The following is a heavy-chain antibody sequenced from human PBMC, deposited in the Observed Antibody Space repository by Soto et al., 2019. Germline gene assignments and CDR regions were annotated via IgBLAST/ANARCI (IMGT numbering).Heavy chain of an antibody. V-gene: IGHV3-23*01. Sequence: EVQQLDSGGGLVQPGGSLRLSCDASGFTFRNYAKNWVRQAPGKGLDWVSAISGSGGSTYYADSVKGRFTISRDNSKNTLYLQMSSLRAEDTAVYYCAKVPLGSGYELDYWGQGTLVTVSS. CDR2: ISGSGGST. J-gene: IGHJ4*02. CDR3: AKVPLGSGYELDY. CDR1: GFTFRNYA. D-gene: IGHD5-12*01.